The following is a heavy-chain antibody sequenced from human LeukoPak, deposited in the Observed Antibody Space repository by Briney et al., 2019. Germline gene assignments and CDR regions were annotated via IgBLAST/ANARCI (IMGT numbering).Heavy chain of an antibody. J-gene: IGHJ4*02. CDR2: IYYSGST. Sequence: SETLSLTCTVSGGSISRTTYYWGWIRQPPGKGLEWIGSIYYSGSTYYNPSLKSRVTISVDTSKNQFSLKLSSVTAADTAVYYCARVASGSYNYYFDYWGQGTLVTVSS. CDR1: GGSISRTTYY. V-gene: IGHV4-39*07. CDR3: ARVASGSYNYYFDY. D-gene: IGHD1-26*01.